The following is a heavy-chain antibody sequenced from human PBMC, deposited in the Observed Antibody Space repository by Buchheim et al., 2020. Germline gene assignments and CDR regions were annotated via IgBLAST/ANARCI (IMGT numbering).Heavy chain of an antibody. V-gene: IGHV4-39*01. D-gene: IGHD2-15*01. CDR3: ARRLGYCSGGSCYEFDP. J-gene: IGHJ5*02. CDR1: GGSISSSSYY. Sequence: QLQLQESGPGLVKPSENLCLTCTVSGGSISSSSYYWGWIRQPPGKGREGSGWIYLSGSTYYNPSLKRRVTIYVETSTNHVSLNLSSVTAADTAVYYCARRLGYCSGGSCYEFDPWGQGTL. CDR2: IYLSGST.